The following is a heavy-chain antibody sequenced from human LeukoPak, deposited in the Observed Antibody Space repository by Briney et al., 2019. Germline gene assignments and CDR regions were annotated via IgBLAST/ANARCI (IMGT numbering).Heavy chain of an antibody. CDR2: IYYSGST. Sequence: PSETPSLTCTVSGGSISTSSYYWGWIRQPPGKGLEWIGSIYYSGSTNYNPSLKSRVTMSVDTPKNQFSLKLTSVTAADTAVYYCARSDSESLDPWGQGTLVTVSS. V-gene: IGHV4-39*07. J-gene: IGHJ5*02. CDR1: GGSISTSSYY. CDR3: ARSDSESLDP. D-gene: IGHD2-21*02.